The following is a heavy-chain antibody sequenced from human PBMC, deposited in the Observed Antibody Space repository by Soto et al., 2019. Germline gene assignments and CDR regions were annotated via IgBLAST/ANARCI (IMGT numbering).Heavy chain of an antibody. CDR2: IYHSGST. CDR1: GGSISSGAYS. Sequence: TLSLTCAVSGGSISSGAYSWSWIRQPPGKGLEWVGYIYHSGSTYYNPSLKSRVTISVDRSKNRFSLNLNSVTAADTAVYYCERGSYYDSSGYYGPWGQGTLVTVSS. V-gene: IGHV4-30-2*01. J-gene: IGHJ5*02. D-gene: IGHD3-22*01. CDR3: ERGSYYDSSGYYGP.